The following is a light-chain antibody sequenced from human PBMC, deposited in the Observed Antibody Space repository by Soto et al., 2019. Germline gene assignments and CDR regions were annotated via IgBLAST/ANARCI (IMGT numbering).Light chain of an antibody. Sequence: DIQMTQSPSSLSASVGDRVTITCRASQSISNYLNWYQQKPGKVPKLLIYAASTLQSGVPSRFSGSGSGTDVTLSISNLQPEDFATYFCQQSHSSRPNTVGQGTKLDIK. CDR2: AAS. V-gene: IGKV1-39*01. CDR1: QSISNY. J-gene: IGKJ2*01. CDR3: QQSHSSRPNT.